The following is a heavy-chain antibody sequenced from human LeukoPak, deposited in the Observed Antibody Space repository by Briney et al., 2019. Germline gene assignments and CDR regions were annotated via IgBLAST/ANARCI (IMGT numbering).Heavy chain of an antibody. V-gene: IGHV1-18*01. J-gene: IGHJ4*02. D-gene: IGHD1-26*01. Sequence: ASVKVSCKASGYTFSSYTMNWVRQAPGQGLEWMGWISAYSGNTNYAQKLQGRVTMTTDTSTSTAYMELRSLRSDDTAVYYCARDLSGSYSRFDYWGQGTLVTVSS. CDR1: GYTFSSYT. CDR2: ISAYSGNT. CDR3: ARDLSGSYSRFDY.